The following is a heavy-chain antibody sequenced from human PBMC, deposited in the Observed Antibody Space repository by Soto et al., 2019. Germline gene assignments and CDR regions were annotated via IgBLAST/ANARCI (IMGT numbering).Heavy chain of an antibody. D-gene: IGHD2-15*01. J-gene: IGHJ4*02. CDR3: ARDRGYCRGGTCYSVLDF. CDR2: IKKYGSET. CDR1: GFTFSSNW. Sequence: EVQLVESGGGLAQPGGSLRLSCAVSGFTFSSNWMNWVRQAPGKGLERVANIKKYGSETYYVASVKGRFTISRDNDKSSLCVQMTLLRAEDSAVDYCARDRGYCRGGTCYSVLDFWGQGNLVTVSS. V-gene: IGHV3-7*01.